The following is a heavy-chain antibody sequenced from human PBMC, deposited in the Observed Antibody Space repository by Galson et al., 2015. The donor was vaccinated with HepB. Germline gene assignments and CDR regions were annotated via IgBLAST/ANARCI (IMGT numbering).Heavy chain of an antibody. D-gene: IGHD4-17*01. V-gene: IGHV3-23*01. CDR2: ISGSGGST. Sequence: SLRLSCAASGFTFSSYAMSWVRQAPGKGLEWVSAISGSGGSTYYADSVKGRFTISRDNSKNTLYLQMNCLRAEDTAVYYCAKDPHYGDFYWYFDLWGRGTLVTVSS. CDR1: GFTFSSYA. J-gene: IGHJ2*01. CDR3: AKDPHYGDFYWYFDL.